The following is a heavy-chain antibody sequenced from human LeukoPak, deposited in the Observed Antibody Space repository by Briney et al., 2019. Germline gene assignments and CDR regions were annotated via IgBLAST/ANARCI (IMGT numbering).Heavy chain of an antibody. CDR2: IYPGDSDT. Sequence: GESLKISCKGSGYSFTSYWIGCVRQMPGKGLEWMGIIYPGDSDTRYSPSFQGQVTISADKSISTAYLQWSSLKASDTAMYYCARSHITYYYDSSGYPAYYFDYWGQGTLVTVSS. J-gene: IGHJ4*02. CDR3: ARSHITYYYDSSGYPAYYFDY. CDR1: GYSFTSYW. D-gene: IGHD3-22*01. V-gene: IGHV5-51*01.